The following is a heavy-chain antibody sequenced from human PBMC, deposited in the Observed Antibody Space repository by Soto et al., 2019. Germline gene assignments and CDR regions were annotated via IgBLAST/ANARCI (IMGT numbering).Heavy chain of an antibody. CDR3: ERDRGRKIRGYIGYDRGVRDYYYYGMDV. V-gene: IGHV4-4*07. CDR2: MYTSGSN. J-gene: IGHJ6*02. D-gene: IGHD5-12*01. Sequence: SETLSLTCTVSGGSLRSYYWNWIRQPAGKRVEWIGRMYTSGSNHYNPSPRSRVTMSVDTSKNQFSLALRSVTAADTAVYYCERDRGRKIRGYIGYDRGVRDYYYYGMDVWGQGTTVTVSS. CDR1: GGSLRSYY.